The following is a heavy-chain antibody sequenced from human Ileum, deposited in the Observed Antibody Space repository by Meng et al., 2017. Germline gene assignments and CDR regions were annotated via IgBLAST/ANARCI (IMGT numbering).Heavy chain of an antibody. CDR1: GGSFRGYY. CDR3: ARTSGWFYY. CDR2: INHSGST. D-gene: IGHD6-19*01. Sequence: QVQLQQWGAGMLKPSETLSLTCAVYGGSFRGYYWSWIRQPPGKGLEWIGEINHSGSTNYNPSLKSRVTISVDTSKNQFSLKLSSVTAADTAVYYCARTSGWFYYWGQGTLVTVSS. J-gene: IGHJ4*02. V-gene: IGHV4-34*01.